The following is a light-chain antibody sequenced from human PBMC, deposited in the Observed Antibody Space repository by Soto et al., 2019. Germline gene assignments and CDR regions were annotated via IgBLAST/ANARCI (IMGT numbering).Light chain of an antibody. CDR1: QGISSY. V-gene: IGKV1-9*01. CDR2: AAS. Sequence: IQLTQSPSSLSASVGDRVTITCRASQGISSYLAWYQQKPGKAARLLIYAASTLQSGVPSRFSGSGSGTDFTLTISSLQPEDFATYYCQQLNSYPPYTFGQGTKLEIK. CDR3: QQLNSYPPYT. J-gene: IGKJ2*01.